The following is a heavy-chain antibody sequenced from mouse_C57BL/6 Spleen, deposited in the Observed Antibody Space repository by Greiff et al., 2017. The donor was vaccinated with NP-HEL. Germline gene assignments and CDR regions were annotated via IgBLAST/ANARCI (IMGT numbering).Heavy chain of an antibody. V-gene: IGHV2-2*01. J-gene: IGHJ2*01. CDR3: ARGGYGNPFDY. CDR2: IWSGGST. Sequence: QVQLKESGPGLVQPSQSLSITCTVSGFSLTSYGVHWVRQSPGKGLEWLGVIWSGGSTDYNAAFISRLSISKDNSKSQVFFKMNSLQADDTAIYYCARGGYGNPFDYWGQGTTLTVSS. CDR1: GFSLTSYG. D-gene: IGHD2-1*01.